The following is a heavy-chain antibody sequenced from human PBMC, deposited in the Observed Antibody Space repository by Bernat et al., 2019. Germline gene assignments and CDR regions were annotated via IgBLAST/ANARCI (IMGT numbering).Heavy chain of an antibody. CDR3: ARDTYYESSGFYPY. V-gene: IGHV3-48*02. J-gene: IGHJ4*02. Sequence: VQLVESGGGVVQPGRSLRLSCAASGFPFSSYSMNWVRQAPGKGLEWVSYISRSSSTIFYADSVKGRFTIARDNAKNSLYLQMNSLRDEDTAVYYCARDTYYESSGFYPYWGQGTLVTVSS. D-gene: IGHD3-22*01. CDR1: GFPFSSYS. CDR2: ISRSSSTI.